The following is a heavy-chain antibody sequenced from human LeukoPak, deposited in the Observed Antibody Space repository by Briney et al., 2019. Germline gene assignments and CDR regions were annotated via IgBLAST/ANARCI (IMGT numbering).Heavy chain of an antibody. CDR2: IYYSGST. V-gene: IGHV4-39*07. J-gene: IGHJ6*03. D-gene: IGHD3-10*01. Sequence: PSETLSLTCTVSGGSISTKNYYWGWIRQPPGKGLEWIESIYYSGSTYYNPSLKSRVTISVDTSKNQFSLKLSSVTAADTAVYYCAREGSDYYGSGSYYRSYYYYMDVWGKGTTVTISS. CDR1: GGSISTKNYY. CDR3: AREGSDYYGSGSYYRSYYYYMDV.